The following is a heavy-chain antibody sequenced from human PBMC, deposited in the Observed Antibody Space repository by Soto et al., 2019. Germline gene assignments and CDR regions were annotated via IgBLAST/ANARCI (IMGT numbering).Heavy chain of an antibody. V-gene: IGHV1-24*01. Sequence: QVQLVQSGAEVKKPGASVKVSCKVSGYTLTELSMHWVRQAPGKGLEWMGGFDPEDGETIYAQKFQGRVTMTEDTSTDTAYMELSSLRSEDTAVYYCATVVIAAPSYYNWFDPWGQGTLVTVSS. J-gene: IGHJ5*02. D-gene: IGHD6-13*01. CDR1: GYTLTELS. CDR3: ATVVIAAPSYYNWFDP. CDR2: FDPEDGET.